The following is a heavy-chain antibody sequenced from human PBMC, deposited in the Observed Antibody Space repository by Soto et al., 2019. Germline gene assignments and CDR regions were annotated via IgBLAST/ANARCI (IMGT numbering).Heavy chain of an antibody. CDR1: GGSISSGGYY. V-gene: IGHV4-31*03. CDR2: IYYSGST. Sequence: PSETLSLTCTVSGGSISSGGYYWSWIRQHPGKGLEWIGYIYYSGSTYYNPSLKSRVTISVDTSKNQFSLKLSSVTAADTAVYYCARAGVWFLPLYMTGFDPWGQGTLVTVSS. J-gene: IGHJ5*02. D-gene: IGHD3-10*01. CDR3: ARAGVWFLPLYMTGFDP.